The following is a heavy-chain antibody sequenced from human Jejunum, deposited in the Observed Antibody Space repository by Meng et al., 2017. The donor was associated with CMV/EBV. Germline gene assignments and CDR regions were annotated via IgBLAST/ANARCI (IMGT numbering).Heavy chain of an antibody. J-gene: IGHJ4*02. CDR1: GYTFANYG. CDR2: ISAYNGNT. V-gene: IGHV1-18*01. CDR3: ARVEVGITSGDY. Sequence: QLGQCGGEVKKPGASVKVSWKASGYTFANYGITWARQAPGQGLEWMGWISAYNGNTNYAQTLQGRLTMTTDTSTSTAYMELRSLRSDDTAVYYCARVEVGITSGDYWGQGTLVTVSS. D-gene: IGHD1-26*01.